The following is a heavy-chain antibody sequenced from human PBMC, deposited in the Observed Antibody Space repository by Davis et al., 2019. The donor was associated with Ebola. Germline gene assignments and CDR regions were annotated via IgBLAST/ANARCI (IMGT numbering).Heavy chain of an antibody. V-gene: IGHV5-51*01. D-gene: IGHD3-3*01. Sequence: KVSCKGSGYSFTSYWIGWVRQMPGKGLEWMGIIYPGDSDTRYSPSFQGQVTISADKSISTAYLQWSSLRASDTAIYYCARLHAGFWSGYHSSGMDVWGQGTTVAVSS. CDR3: ARLHAGFWSGYHSSGMDV. CDR2: IYPGDSDT. CDR1: GYSFTSYW. J-gene: IGHJ6*02.